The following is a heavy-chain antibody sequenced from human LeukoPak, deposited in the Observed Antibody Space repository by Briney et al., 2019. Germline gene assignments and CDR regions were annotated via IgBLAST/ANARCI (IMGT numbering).Heavy chain of an antibody. CDR1: GYSISSGYY. Sequence: KPSETLSLTCAVSGYSISSGYYWGWIRQPPGKGLEWIGSIYHSGSTYYNPSLKSRVTISVDTSKNQFSLKLSSVTAADTAVYSGARPPTGEFAGAFDIWGQGTIVTVSS. CDR2: IYHSGST. CDR3: ARPPTGEFAGAFDI. J-gene: IGHJ3*02. V-gene: IGHV4-38-2*01. D-gene: IGHD1-14*01.